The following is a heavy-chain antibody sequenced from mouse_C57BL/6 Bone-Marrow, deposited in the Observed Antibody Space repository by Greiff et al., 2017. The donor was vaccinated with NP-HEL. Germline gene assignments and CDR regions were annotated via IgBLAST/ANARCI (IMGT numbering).Heavy chain of an antibody. D-gene: IGHD1-1*01. Sequence: EVQLQQSGAELVRPGASVKLSCTASGFNIKDDYMHWVKQRPEQGLEWIGWIDPENGDTEYASKFQGKATITADTSSNTAYLQLSSLTSEDTAVYYCTRYGSSYFDYWGQGTTLTVSS. J-gene: IGHJ2*01. CDR2: IDPENGDT. CDR3: TRYGSSYFDY. V-gene: IGHV14-4*01. CDR1: GFNIKDDY.